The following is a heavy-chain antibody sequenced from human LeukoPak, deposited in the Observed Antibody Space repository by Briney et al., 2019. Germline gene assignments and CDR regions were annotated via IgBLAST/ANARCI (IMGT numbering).Heavy chain of an antibody. V-gene: IGHV3-23*01. Sequence: GGSLRLYCAASGFTFSSYAMSWGRQAPGKGLEWVSAISGSGGSTYYADSVKGRFTISRDNSKNTLYLQMNSLRAEDTAVYYCAKALAYCGGDCYSFGGFFDYWGQGTLVTVSS. CDR1: GFTFSSYA. CDR2: ISGSGGST. J-gene: IGHJ4*02. D-gene: IGHD2-21*02. CDR3: AKALAYCGGDCYSFGGFFDY.